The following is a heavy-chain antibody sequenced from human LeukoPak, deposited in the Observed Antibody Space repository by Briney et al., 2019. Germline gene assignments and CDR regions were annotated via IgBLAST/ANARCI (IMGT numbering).Heavy chain of an antibody. V-gene: IGHV4-38-2*02. CDR3: ARTSGGGGHDS. CDR2: VYYSGT. J-gene: IGHJ5*01. CDR1: GYSIGSGHY. Sequence: SETLSLTCTVSGYSIGSGHYRAWIRQPPGKGLEWIGCVYYSGTYYKSSLTSRVTISMDTSKNQFSLKLTSVTAADSAFYYCARTSGGGGHDSWGQGILVTVSS. D-gene: IGHD4-23*01.